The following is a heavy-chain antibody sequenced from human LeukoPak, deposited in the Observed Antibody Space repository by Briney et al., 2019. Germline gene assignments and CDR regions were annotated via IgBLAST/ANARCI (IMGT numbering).Heavy chain of an antibody. D-gene: IGHD4-4*01. J-gene: IGHJ4*02. CDR2: IYTSGST. V-gene: IGHV4-4*07. CDR3: ARAFTVTYPPYYFDY. CDR1: GGSISSYY. Sequence: SETLSLTCTVSGGSISSYYWSWIRQPAGKGLEWIGRIYTSGSTNYNPSLKSRVTISVDTSKNQFSLKLSSVTAADTAVYYCARAFTVTYPPYYFDYWGQGTLVTVSS.